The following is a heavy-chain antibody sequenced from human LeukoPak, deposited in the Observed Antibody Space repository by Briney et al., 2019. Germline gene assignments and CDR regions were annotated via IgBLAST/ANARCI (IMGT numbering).Heavy chain of an antibody. V-gene: IGHV3-74*01. CDR1: GCTFRNYW. J-gene: IGHJ5*01. D-gene: IGHD1-26*01. CDR3: VRDWDHFDFDS. CDR2: IKGDGTHT. Sequence: GGSLRLSCAASGCTFRNYWIHWVRQAPGKGLVWVSRIKGDGTHTIYADSVKGRFSISRDNAKSTLYLQMRSLRADDTAVYSCVRDWDHFDFDSWGQGTLVTVSS.